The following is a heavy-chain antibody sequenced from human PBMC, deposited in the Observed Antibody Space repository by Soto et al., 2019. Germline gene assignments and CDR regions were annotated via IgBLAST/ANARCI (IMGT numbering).Heavy chain of an antibody. Sequence: EALLVEYGGGLVQPGRSLRLSCAGSGLSFADRAMHWIRQSPEKGLEWVSSISWNSVGVAYADYVRGRFTISRDNANNSLYLQMNNLRVEDTALYYCAKDTRLSTGLYFYDGIDVGGKGTTVTVSS. CDR2: ISWNSVGV. CDR3: AKDTRLSTGLYFYDGIDV. D-gene: IGHD3-10*01. CDR1: GLSFADRA. J-gene: IGHJ6*04. V-gene: IGHV3-9*01.